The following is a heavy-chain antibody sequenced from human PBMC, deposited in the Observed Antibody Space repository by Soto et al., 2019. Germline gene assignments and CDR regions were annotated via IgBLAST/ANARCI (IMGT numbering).Heavy chain of an antibody. D-gene: IGHD2-2*01. CDR2: INHSGST. V-gene: IGHV4-34*01. J-gene: IGHJ5*02. CDR3: ARLRVRKYQLLDAKSWFDP. Sequence: QVQLQQWGAGLLKPSETLSLTCAVYGGSFSGYYWSWIRQPPGKGLEWIGEINHSGSTNYNPSLKSRVTISVDTSTNQFSLKLSSVTAADTAVYYCARLRVRKYQLLDAKSWFDPWGQGTLVTVSS. CDR1: GGSFSGYY.